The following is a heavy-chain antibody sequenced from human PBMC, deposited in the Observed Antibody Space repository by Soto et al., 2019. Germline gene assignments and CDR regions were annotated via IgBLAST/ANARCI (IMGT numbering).Heavy chain of an antibody. D-gene: IGHD2-15*01. CDR3: ARGRYCLTGRCFPNWFDS. CDR1: GDSISSVDYF. J-gene: IGHJ5*01. V-gene: IGHV4-30-4*01. CDR2: IYKSATT. Sequence: SETLSLTCSVAGDSISSVDYFWAWIRQPPGQALEYIGYIYKSATTYYNPSFESRVAISLDTSKSQFSLNVTSVTAADTAVYFCARGRYCLTGRCFPNWFDSWGQGTLVTVSS.